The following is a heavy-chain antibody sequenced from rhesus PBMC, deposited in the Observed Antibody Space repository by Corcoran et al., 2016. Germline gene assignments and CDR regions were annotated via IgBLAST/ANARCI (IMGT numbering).Heavy chain of an antibody. V-gene: IGHV2-95*01. D-gene: IGHD3-3*01. J-gene: IGHJ2*01. CDR2: IYWNDSK. CDR1: GFSISTSGTG. Sequence: QVTLKESGPALVKPTQTLTLTCTFSGFSISTSGTGVGWIRKPQGKALEWLESIYWNDSKYYSTSLKSRLTISKDTSKNQVVLTMTNMDPVDTATYYCARVQGYYNIWTGYYTGDWYFDLWGPGTPITISS. CDR3: ARVQGYYNIWTGYYTGDWYFDL.